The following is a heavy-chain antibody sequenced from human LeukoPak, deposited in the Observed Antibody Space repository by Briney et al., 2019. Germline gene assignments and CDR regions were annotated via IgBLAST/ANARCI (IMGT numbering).Heavy chain of an antibody. V-gene: IGHV4-39*01. CDR3: ARHDYIWGSYRRFDP. J-gene: IGHJ5*02. CDR1: GDSISGSSYY. CDR2: IYHSGST. D-gene: IGHD3-16*02. Sequence: PETLSLTCTVSGDSISGSSYYWGWIRQPPGKGLEWIGSIYHSGSTYHKPSLKSRVTISVDTSKNQFSLKLNSVTAADTAVYYCARHDYIWGSYRRFDPWGQGTLVTVSS.